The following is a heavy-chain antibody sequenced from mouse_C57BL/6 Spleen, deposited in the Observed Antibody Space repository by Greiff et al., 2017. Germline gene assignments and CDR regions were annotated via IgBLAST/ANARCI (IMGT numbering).Heavy chain of an antibody. J-gene: IGHJ2*01. Sequence: QVQLQQSGAELARPGASVKMSCKASGYTFTSYTMHWVKQRPGQGLEWIGYINPSSGYTKYNQKFKDKFTLTADKSSSTAYMQLSSLTSEDSAVYYCARSRRLSNYNGSSDDYWGQGTTLTVSS. CDR2: INPSSGYT. D-gene: IGHD1-1*01. V-gene: IGHV1-4*01. CDR1: GYTFTSYT. CDR3: ARSRRLSNYNGSSDDY.